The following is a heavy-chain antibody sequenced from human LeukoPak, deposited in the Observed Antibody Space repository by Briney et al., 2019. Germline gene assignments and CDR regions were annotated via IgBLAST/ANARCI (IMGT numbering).Heavy chain of an antibody. CDR1: GGSISGYY. CDR2: IYYTGST. CDR3: VRSTSGTYGWFDP. D-gene: IGHD4-17*01. V-gene: IGHV4-59*01. J-gene: IGHJ5*02. Sequence: PSETLSLTCTVSGGSISGYYWSWIRQPPGKGLEWIGYIYYTGSTNYNPSLKSRVIISVDTSKNQFSLKVSSVTAADTAVYYCVRSTSGTYGWFDPWGQGTLVTVSS.